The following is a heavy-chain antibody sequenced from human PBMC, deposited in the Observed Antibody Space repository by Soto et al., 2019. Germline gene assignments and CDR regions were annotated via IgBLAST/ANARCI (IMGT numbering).Heavy chain of an antibody. CDR2: IYSGGST. CDR1: GFTVSSNY. J-gene: IGHJ3*02. Sequence: EVQLVESGGGLIQPGGSLRLSCAASGFTVSSNYMSWVRQAPGKGLEWVSVIYSGGSTYYADSVKGRFTISRDNSKNTLYLQMNSLRAEDTDVYYCARERVAYCGGDCYSHDAFDIWGQGTMVTVSS. V-gene: IGHV3-53*01. D-gene: IGHD2-21*02. CDR3: ARERVAYCGGDCYSHDAFDI.